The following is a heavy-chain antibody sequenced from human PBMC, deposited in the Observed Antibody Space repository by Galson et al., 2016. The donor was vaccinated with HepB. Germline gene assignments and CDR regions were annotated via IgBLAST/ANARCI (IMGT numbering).Heavy chain of an antibody. CDR2: FHGGANT. Sequence: SLRLSCAASGYTVGSDFMTWVRQAPGKGLKWVSMFHGGANTYYADSVKGRFTISRDTSKNTLYLQMNSLSVEDTAIYYCASRAAWGQGTLVTVSS. V-gene: IGHV3-53*01. CDR1: GYTVGSDF. CDR3: ASRAA. J-gene: IGHJ4*02. D-gene: IGHD2-15*01.